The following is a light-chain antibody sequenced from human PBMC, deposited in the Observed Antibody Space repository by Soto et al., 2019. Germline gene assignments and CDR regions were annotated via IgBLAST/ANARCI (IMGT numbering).Light chain of an antibody. CDR1: QSVSSN. CDR3: QQYNNCPQCT. J-gene: IGKJ1*01. CDR2: GAS. Sequence: VVSQSPATLSVSPGERATLSCRASQSVSSNLAWYQQKPGQAPRLLIYGASTRATGIPARFSGSGSGTEFTLTISSLQSEDFAVYYCQQYNNCPQCTFGQGTKVDIK. V-gene: IGKV3-15*01.